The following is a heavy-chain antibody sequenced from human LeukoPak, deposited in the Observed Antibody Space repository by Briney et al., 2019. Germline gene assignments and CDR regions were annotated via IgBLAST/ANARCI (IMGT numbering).Heavy chain of an antibody. V-gene: IGHV4-61*02. Sequence: PSETLSLTCTVSGGSISSSSYYWSWIRQPAGKGLEWIGRIYTSGSTNYNPSLKSRVTMSVDTSKNQFSLKLSSVTAADTAVYYCARERGDTIFGVVIMGFDYWGQGTLVAVSS. CDR3: ARERGDTIFGVVIMGFDY. CDR2: IYTSGST. D-gene: IGHD3-3*01. CDR1: GGSISSSSYY. J-gene: IGHJ4*02.